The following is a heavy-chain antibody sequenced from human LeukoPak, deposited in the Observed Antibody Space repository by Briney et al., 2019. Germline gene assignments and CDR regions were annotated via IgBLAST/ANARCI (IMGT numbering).Heavy chain of an antibody. V-gene: IGHV3-21*06. Sequence: GGSLRPTCAASGFSFSGYSMNWVRQAPGKGLEWVSSISSRSTYIYYADSLKGRFTISRDNAKNSFHLQMKGLRVEGTAVYYCARGAFDYPGRDYFDYWGQGTQVTVSS. J-gene: IGHJ4*02. CDR3: ARGAFDYPGRDYFDY. CDR2: ISSRSTYI. D-gene: IGHD3-9*01. CDR1: GFSFSGYS.